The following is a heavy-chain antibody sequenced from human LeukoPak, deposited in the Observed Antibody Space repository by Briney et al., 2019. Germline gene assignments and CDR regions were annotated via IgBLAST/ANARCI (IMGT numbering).Heavy chain of an antibody. V-gene: IGHV3-48*03. CDR3: ARAHYYDSSAFDY. CDR2: ISSSGSTI. CDR1: GFTFSSYE. Sequence: GGSLRLSCAASGFTFSSYEMNWVRQAPGKGLEWVSYISSSGSTIYYADSVKGRFAISRDNAKNSLYLQMNSLRAEDTAVYYCARAHYYDSSAFDYWGQGTLVTVSS. J-gene: IGHJ4*02. D-gene: IGHD3-22*01.